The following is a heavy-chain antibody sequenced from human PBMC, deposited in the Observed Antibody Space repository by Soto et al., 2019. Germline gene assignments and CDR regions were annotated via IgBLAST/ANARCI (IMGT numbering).Heavy chain of an antibody. J-gene: IGHJ4*01. D-gene: IGHD2-8*01. Sequence: PGGSLRLSCGASGFTFSSYSMNWVRQAPGKGLEWVSSISRSSSAIYYADSVKGRFTISRDNAKNSLYLQMNSLRAEDTAVYYCARRYCTDGVCEFAYWGHGTLVTVSS. CDR1: GFTFSSYS. CDR3: ARRYCTDGVCEFAY. CDR2: ISRSSSAI. V-gene: IGHV3-21*01.